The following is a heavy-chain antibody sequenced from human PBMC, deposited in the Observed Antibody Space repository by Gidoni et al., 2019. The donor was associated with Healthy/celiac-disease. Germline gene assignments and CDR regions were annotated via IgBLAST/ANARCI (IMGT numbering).Heavy chain of an antibody. CDR2: IKSKTDGGTT. Sequence: EVQLVESGGGLVKPGGSLRLSCEASGFTFSNAWMSWVRQAPGKGLEWVGRIKSKTDGGTTDYAAPVKGRFTISRDDSKNTLYLQMNSLKTEDTAVYYCTTDNWNSPYYYYGMDVWGQGTTVTVSS. CDR3: TTDNWNSPYYYYGMDV. CDR1: GFTFSNAW. D-gene: IGHD1-20*01. J-gene: IGHJ6*02. V-gene: IGHV3-15*01.